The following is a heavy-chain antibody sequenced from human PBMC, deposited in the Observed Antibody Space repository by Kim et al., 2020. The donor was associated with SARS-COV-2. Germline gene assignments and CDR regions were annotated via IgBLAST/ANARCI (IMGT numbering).Heavy chain of an antibody. D-gene: IGHD6-13*01. V-gene: IGHV4-39*01. Sequence: LKSRVTISVDTSKNQFSLKLSSVTAADTAVYYCASLSSSWPTTEMNWFDPWGQGTLVTVSS. J-gene: IGHJ5*02. CDR3: ASLSSSWPTTEMNWFDP.